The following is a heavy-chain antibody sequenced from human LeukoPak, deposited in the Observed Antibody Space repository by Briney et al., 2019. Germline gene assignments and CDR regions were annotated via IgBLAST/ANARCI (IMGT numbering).Heavy chain of an antibody. D-gene: IGHD5-18*01. Sequence: ASVKVSCKASGYTFTSYDINWVRQATGQGLEWMGWMNPNSGNTGYTQKFQGRVTMTRNTSISTAYMELSSLRSEDTAVYYCARPDRGYSYGTGYYYYYYMDVWGKGTTVTVSS. J-gene: IGHJ6*03. CDR2: MNPNSGNT. CDR3: ARPDRGYSYGTGYYYYYYMDV. CDR1: GYTFTSYD. V-gene: IGHV1-8*01.